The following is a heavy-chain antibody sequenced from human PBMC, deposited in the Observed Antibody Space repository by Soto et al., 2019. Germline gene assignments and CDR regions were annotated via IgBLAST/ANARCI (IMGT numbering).Heavy chain of an antibody. Sequence: ASVKVSCKVSGYTLTELSMHWVRQAPGKGLEWMGGFDPEDGETIYAQKFQDRVTMTEDTSTDTAYMELSSLRSEDTAVYYCATPAGPFVGATTQLDYWGQGTLVTVSS. CDR2: FDPEDGET. CDR1: GYTLTELS. V-gene: IGHV1-24*01. J-gene: IGHJ4*02. D-gene: IGHD1-26*01. CDR3: ATPAGPFVGATTQLDY.